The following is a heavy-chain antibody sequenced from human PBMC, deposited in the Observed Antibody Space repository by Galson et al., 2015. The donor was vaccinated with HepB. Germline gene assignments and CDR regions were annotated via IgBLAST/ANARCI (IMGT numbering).Heavy chain of an antibody. Sequence: SETLSLTCAVYGGSFSGYYWSWIRQPPGKGLEWIGEINHSGSTNYNPSLKSRVTISVDTSKNQFSLKLSSVTAADTAVYYCARDARDGAKNHDYWGQGTLVTVSS. CDR2: INHSGST. V-gene: IGHV4-34*01. CDR3: ARDARDGAKNHDY. D-gene: IGHD5-24*01. CDR1: GGSFSGYY. J-gene: IGHJ4*02.